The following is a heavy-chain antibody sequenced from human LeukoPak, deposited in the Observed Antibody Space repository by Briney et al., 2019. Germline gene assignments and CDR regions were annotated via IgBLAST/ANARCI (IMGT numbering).Heavy chain of an antibody. V-gene: IGHV1-18*04. CDR1: GYIFTGYY. D-gene: IGHD6-13*01. CDR3: ARTKKERIAAVDNYYYMDV. Sequence: VASVKVSCKASGYIFTGYYMHWVRQAPGQGLEWMGWISAYNGNTNYAQKLQGRVTMTTDTSTSTAYMELRSLRSDDTAVYYCARTKKERIAAVDNYYYMDVWGKGTTVTVSS. J-gene: IGHJ6*03. CDR2: ISAYNGNT.